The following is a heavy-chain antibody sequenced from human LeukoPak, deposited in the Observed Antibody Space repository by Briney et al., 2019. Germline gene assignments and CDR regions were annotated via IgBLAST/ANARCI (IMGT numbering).Heavy chain of an antibody. CDR3: ARGFADFVWGSYPSSY. Sequence: PRGSLRLSCAASGFTFSSYSMNWVRQALGKGLEWVSSITGSSTYIHYADSVKGRFTISRDNAKNSLYLQMNSLRAEDTAVYYCARGFADFVWGSYPSSYWGQGILVTVSS. J-gene: IGHJ4*02. D-gene: IGHD3-16*02. CDR2: ITGSSTYI. CDR1: GFTFSSYS. V-gene: IGHV3-21*01.